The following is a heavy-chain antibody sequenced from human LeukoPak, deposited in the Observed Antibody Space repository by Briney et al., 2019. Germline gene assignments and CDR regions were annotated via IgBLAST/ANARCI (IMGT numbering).Heavy chain of an antibody. Sequence: PSETPSLTCTVSGGSINNYYWSWIRQPPGKGLEWIGHISYSGNTNYNSSLRSRVTISVDTSNNQFSLRLSSVTAADTVVYYCAMDSYTGSHFEDTFDIWGQGTMVTVSS. V-gene: IGHV4-59*01. CDR1: GGSINNYY. D-gene: IGHD1-26*01. CDR3: AMDSYTGSHFEDTFDI. J-gene: IGHJ3*02. CDR2: ISYSGNT.